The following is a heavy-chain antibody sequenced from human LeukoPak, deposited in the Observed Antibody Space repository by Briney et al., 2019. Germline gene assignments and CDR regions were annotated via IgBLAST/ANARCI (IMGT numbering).Heavy chain of an antibody. V-gene: IGHV4-31*03. CDR1: GGSISSGGYY. CDR2: IYYSGST. CDR3: AGLFGTVTTTYFDY. D-gene: IGHD4-17*01. J-gene: IGHJ4*02. Sequence: SQTLSLTCTVSGGSISSGGYYWSWIRQHPGKGLEWIGYIYYSGSTYYNPSLKSRVTISVDTSKNQFSLKLSSVTAADTAVYYCAGLFGTVTTTYFDYWGQGTLVTVSS.